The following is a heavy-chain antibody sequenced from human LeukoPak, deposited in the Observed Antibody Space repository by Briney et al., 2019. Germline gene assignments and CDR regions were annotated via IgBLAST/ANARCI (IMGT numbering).Heavy chain of an antibody. CDR1: GFTFSSYS. Sequence: PGGSLRLSCAASGFTFSSYSMNWVRQAPGKGLEWVSSISSSSSYIYYADSVKGRFTISRDNAKNSLYLQMNSLRAEDTAVYYCARDRVVVVPAEGYYYYYMDVWGKGTTVTVSS. CDR2: ISSSSSYI. CDR3: ARDRVVVVPAEGYYYYYMDV. D-gene: IGHD2-2*01. J-gene: IGHJ6*03. V-gene: IGHV3-21*01.